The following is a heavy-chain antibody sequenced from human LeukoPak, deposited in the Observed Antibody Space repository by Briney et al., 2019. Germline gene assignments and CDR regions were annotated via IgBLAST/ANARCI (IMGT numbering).Heavy chain of an antibody. Sequence: ASVKVSCKASGYTFTSYYMHWVRQAPGQGLEWMGIINPSGGSTSYAQKFQGRVTMTRDTSTSTVYMELSSLRSEDTAVYYCARPGKEWWHLPEEYYFDYWGQGTLVTVSS. D-gene: IGHD2-15*01. CDR2: INPSGGST. CDR3: ARPGKEWWHLPEEYYFDY. V-gene: IGHV1-46*01. CDR1: GYTFTSYY. J-gene: IGHJ4*02.